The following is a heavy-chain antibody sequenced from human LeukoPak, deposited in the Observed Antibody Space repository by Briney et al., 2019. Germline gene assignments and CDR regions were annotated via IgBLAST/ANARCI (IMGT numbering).Heavy chain of an antibody. CDR1: GFTFSSYG. D-gene: IGHD3-10*01. CDR2: ISYDGSNK. Sequence: QPGRSLRLSCAASGFTFSSYGMHWVRQAPGKGLEWVAVISYDGSNKYYADSVKGRFTISRDNAKNSLYLQMNSLRAEDTAVYYCARDPFNYYGSGSYDYWGQGTLVTVSS. J-gene: IGHJ4*02. V-gene: IGHV3-30*03. CDR3: ARDPFNYYGSGSYDY.